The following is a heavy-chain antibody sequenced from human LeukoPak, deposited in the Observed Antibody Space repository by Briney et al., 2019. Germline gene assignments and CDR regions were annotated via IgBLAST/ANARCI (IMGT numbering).Heavy chain of an antibody. V-gene: IGHV3-33*01. J-gene: IGHJ4*02. Sequence: PGGSLRLSCAASGFTFSSYGMHWVRQAPGKGLEWVAVIWYDGSNKYYADSVKGRFTISRDNSKNTLFLLMNSLRAEDTAVYYCARGSYYYDSSGYYVFGYWGQGTLVTVSS. CDR2: IWYDGSNK. D-gene: IGHD3-22*01. CDR1: GFTFSSYG. CDR3: ARGSYYYDSSGYYVFGY.